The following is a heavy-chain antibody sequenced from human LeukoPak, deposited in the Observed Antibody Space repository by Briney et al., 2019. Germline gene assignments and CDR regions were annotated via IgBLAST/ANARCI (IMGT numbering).Heavy chain of an antibody. V-gene: IGHV4-4*02. CDR3: ARDRDDYNAFDI. D-gene: IGHD5-24*01. CDR1: GGSISSSNW. Sequence: PSETLSLTCAVSGGSISSSNWWSWVRQPPGKGLEWIGEIYHSGSTNYNPSLKSRVTISVDTSKNQFSLKLSSVTAADTAVYYCARDRDDYNAFDIWGQGTMVTVSS. CDR2: IYHSGST. J-gene: IGHJ3*02.